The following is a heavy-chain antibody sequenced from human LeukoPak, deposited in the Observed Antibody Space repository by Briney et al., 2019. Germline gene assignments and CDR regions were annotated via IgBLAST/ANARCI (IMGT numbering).Heavy chain of an antibody. V-gene: IGHV3-20*04. CDR2: INWNGGST. CDR1: GFTFDDYG. CDR3: ARDIAVAGKTYYFDY. D-gene: IGHD6-19*01. Sequence: GGSLRLSCAASGFTFDDYGMSGVRQAPGKGLEWVSGINWNGGSTGYADSVKGRFTISRDNAKNSLYLQMNSLRAEDTALYYCARDIAVAGKTYYFDYWGQGTLVTVSS. J-gene: IGHJ4*02.